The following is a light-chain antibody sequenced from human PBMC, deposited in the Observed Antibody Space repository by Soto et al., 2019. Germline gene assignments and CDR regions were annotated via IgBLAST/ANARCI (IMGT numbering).Light chain of an antibody. CDR2: GAS. J-gene: IGKJ1*01. CDR1: QSVSST. V-gene: IGKV3-15*01. Sequence: TQSPATLSVSPGERATLSCRASQSVSSTLAWYQQKPGQAPRLLIYGASTRASGIPTRFSGSGSGTEFTLTISSLQPDDFATYYCQQYSSYSWTFGQGTKVDI. CDR3: QQYSSYSWT.